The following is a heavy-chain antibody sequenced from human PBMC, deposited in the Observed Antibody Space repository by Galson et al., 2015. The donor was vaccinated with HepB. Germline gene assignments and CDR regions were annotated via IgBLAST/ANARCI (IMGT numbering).Heavy chain of an antibody. CDR3: AHIHVQYQLLSFDY. CDR2: IYWDDDK. J-gene: IGHJ4*02. Sequence: PALVKPTQTLTLTCTFSGFSLSTSGVGVGWIRQPPGKALEWLALIYWDDDKRYSPSLKSRLTITKDTSKNQVVLTMTNMDPVETATYYCAHIHVQYQLLSFDYWGQGTRVTVSS. CDR1: GFSLSTSGVG. D-gene: IGHD2-2*01. V-gene: IGHV2-5*02.